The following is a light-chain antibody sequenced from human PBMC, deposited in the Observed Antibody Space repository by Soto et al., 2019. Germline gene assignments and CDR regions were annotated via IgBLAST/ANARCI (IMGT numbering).Light chain of an antibody. J-gene: IGKJ1*01. CDR1: QSVSSSF. CDR3: QHYVTSPWA. V-gene: IGKV3-20*01. Sequence: EMVLPQSPCTLSFSPGARATLSCRASQSVSSSFLAWYQQKPGQAPRLLIYGASNRATGIPDRFSGSGSGTAFTLTISRLAPEAFAVYYCQHYVTSPWAFGQGTKV. CDR2: GAS.